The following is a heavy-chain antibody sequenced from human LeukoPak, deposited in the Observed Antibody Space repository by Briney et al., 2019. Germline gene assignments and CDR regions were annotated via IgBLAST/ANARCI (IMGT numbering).Heavy chain of an antibody. CDR3: ATDRPPGSGSD. J-gene: IGHJ4*02. Sequence: ASVKVSCKASGYTFTSYGISWVRQAPGQGLEWMGWISAYNGNTNYAQKFQGRVTMTEDTSTDTAYMELSSLRSEDTAVYYCATDRPPGSGSDWGQGTLVTVSS. CDR1: GYTFTSYG. D-gene: IGHD3-10*01. V-gene: IGHV1-18*01. CDR2: ISAYNGNT.